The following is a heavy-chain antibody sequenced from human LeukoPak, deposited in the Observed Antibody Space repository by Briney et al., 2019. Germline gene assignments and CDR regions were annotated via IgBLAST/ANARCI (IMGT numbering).Heavy chain of an antibody. CDR1: GFTFGGYW. CDR3: ARDTENTDIWSGCAY. J-gene: IGHJ4*02. V-gene: IGHV3-7*01. Sequence: TGGSLRLSCAASGFTFGGYWMSWVRQAPGKGLEWVANIQQDGSRKYYVDSVKGRFTISRDNAESSMYLQMNSLRAEDTAVYYCARDTENTDIWSGCAYWGQGALVTVSS. D-gene: IGHD3-3*01. CDR2: IQQDGSRK.